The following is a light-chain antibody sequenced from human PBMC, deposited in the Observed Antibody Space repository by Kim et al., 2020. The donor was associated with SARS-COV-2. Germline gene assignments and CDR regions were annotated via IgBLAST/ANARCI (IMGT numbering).Light chain of an antibody. CDR1: QSVGSN. CDR3: QQYNRWPPYI. V-gene: IGKV3-15*01. CDR2: GAS. J-gene: IGKJ2*01. Sequence: EIVMTQSPATLSVSPGESATLSCRASQSVGSNLAWYQQRPGQAPRLLISGASTRATGVPARFSGSGSGTEFTLTINSPQSEDFAVYYCQQYNRWPPYIFGQGTKLEI.